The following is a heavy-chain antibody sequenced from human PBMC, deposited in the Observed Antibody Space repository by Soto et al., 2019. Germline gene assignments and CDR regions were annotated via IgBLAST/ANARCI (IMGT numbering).Heavy chain of an antibody. Sequence: ASVKVSCKASGYTFTSYDINWVRQATGQGLEWMGWMNPNSGNTGYAQKFQGRVTMTRNTSISTAYMELSSLRSEDTAVYYCARGLVGDYYYYMDAWGKGTTVTVSS. D-gene: IGHD2-15*01. CDR2: MNPNSGNT. CDR1: GYTFTSYD. V-gene: IGHV1-8*01. J-gene: IGHJ6*03. CDR3: ARGLVGDYYYYMDA.